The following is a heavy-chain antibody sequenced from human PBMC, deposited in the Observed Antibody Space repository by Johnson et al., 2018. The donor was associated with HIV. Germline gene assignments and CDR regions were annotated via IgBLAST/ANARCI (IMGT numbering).Heavy chain of an antibody. V-gene: IGHV3-20*04. CDR3: ARPIAAHGVVDAFDI. CDR2: INWNGGST. D-gene: IGHD6-13*01. CDR1: GFTFDDYG. J-gene: IGHJ3*02. Sequence: VQLLESGGGLVQPGRSLRLSCAASGFTFDDYGMSWVRQAPGKGLEWVSGINWNGGSTGYADSVKGGFTISRDNAKNSLYLQMNSLRSEDTAVYYCARPIAAHGVVDAFDIWGQGTMVTVSS.